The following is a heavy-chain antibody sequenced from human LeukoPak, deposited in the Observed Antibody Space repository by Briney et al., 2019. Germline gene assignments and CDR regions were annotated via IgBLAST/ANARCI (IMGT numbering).Heavy chain of an antibody. V-gene: IGHV1-69*06. CDR1: GGTFSSYA. D-gene: IGHD2-2*01. CDR2: IIPIFGTA. J-gene: IGHJ4*02. CDR3: ARDRGVRSTSCYADY. Sequence: SVKVSCKASGGTFSSYAISWVRQAPGQGLEWMGGIIPIFGTANYAQKFQGRVTITADKSTSTAYMELSSLRSEDTAVYYCARDRGVRSTSCYADYWGQGTLVTVSS.